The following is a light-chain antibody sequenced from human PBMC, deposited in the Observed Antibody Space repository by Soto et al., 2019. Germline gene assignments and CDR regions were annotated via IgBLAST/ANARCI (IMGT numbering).Light chain of an antibody. CDR3: QQYGSSPLT. J-gene: IGKJ4*01. Sequence: EIVLTQSPVTLSLTPGERATLSCRASQSVSSNYLAWYQQKPGRAPKVLIYRASIRATGIPDRFTGSGSGTDFTLTISRLEPEDFAVYYCQQYGSSPLTFGGGTKVDIK. V-gene: IGKV3-20*01. CDR1: QSVSSNY. CDR2: RAS.